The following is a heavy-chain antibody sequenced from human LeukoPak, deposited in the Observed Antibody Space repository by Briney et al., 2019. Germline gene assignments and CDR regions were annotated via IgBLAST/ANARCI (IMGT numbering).Heavy chain of an antibody. V-gene: IGHV1-18*01. CDR3: AREGALHDTGDHYLSWFDP. CDR1: GYSFSSYG. CDR2: ISGYNGKT. Sequence: ASVKVSCKTSGYSFSSYGIAWVRQAPGQGLEWMGWISGYNGKTDYAENLQGRVTMTTDTSTRTGYMELRSLRSDDTAVYYCAREGALHDTGDHYLSWFDPWGQGTLSPSPQ. J-gene: IGHJ5*02. D-gene: IGHD2-8*02.